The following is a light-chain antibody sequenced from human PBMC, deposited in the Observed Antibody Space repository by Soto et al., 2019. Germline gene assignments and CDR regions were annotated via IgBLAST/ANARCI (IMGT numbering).Light chain of an antibody. Sequence: QSALTQPASVSGSPGQSITISCTGTSSDVGGYNYVSWYQQHPGKAPKLMIYDVSNRPSGVSNRFSGSKSGNTASQTISGLQAEDEADYYCSSYTSSSTLSYVFGTGTKVTVL. V-gene: IGLV2-14*01. J-gene: IGLJ1*01. CDR2: DVS. CDR1: SSDVGGYNY. CDR3: SSYTSSSTLSYV.